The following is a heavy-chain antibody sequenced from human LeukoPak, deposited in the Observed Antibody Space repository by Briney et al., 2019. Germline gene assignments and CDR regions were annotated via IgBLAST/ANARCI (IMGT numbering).Heavy chain of an antibody. D-gene: IGHD2-2*01. Sequence: GASVRVSCKASGYTFTGYYMHWVRQAAGQGREWMGWINPNSGGTNYAQKFQGRVTMTRDTSISTAYMELSRLRSDDTAVYYCARDYCSSTSCYPNWFDPWGQGTLVTVSS. CDR3: ARDYCSSTSCYPNWFDP. J-gene: IGHJ5*02. V-gene: IGHV1-2*02. CDR2: INPNSGGT. CDR1: GYTFTGYY.